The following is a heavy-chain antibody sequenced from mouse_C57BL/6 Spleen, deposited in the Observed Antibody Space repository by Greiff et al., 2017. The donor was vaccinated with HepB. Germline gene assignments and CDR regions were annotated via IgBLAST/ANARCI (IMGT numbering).Heavy chain of an antibody. D-gene: IGHD1-1*01. CDR1: GFNIKNTY. J-gene: IGHJ3*01. Sequence: VQLQQSVAELVRPGASVKLSCTASGFNIKNTYMHWVKQRPEQGLEWIGRIDPATVNTKYAPTFPGKATITADTSSNTAYLQRSSLTSEDPAIYYCARNYGSSYAFAYWGQGTLVTVSA. CDR2: IDPATVNT. CDR3: ARNYGSSYAFAY. V-gene: IGHV14-3*01.